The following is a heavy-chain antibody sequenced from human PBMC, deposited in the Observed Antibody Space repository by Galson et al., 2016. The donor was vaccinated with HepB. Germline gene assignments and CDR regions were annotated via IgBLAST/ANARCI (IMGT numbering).Heavy chain of an antibody. Sequence: SLRLSCAASGFTFSNYAMSWVRQAPGKGLEWVSSISGSGGGTYYTDSVKGRFTISRDNAKNTLYLQMNSMRVEDTAVYYCAKDPYSYGGTNHDYRGQGTLVTVSS. CDR2: ISGSGGGT. J-gene: IGHJ4*02. CDR1: GFTFSNYA. V-gene: IGHV3-23*01. D-gene: IGHD1-26*01. CDR3: AKDPYSYGGTNHDY.